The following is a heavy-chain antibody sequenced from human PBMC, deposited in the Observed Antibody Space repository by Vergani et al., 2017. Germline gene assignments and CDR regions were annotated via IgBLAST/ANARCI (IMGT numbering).Heavy chain of an antibody. CDR3: ARDPKGATHDY. D-gene: IGHD1-26*01. J-gene: IGHJ4*02. CDR1: GGSISSSNYY. V-gene: IGHV4-39*07. Sequence: QLQLQESGPGLVKPSETLSLTCTVSGGSISSSNYYWGWIRQPPGKGLEWIGNIYYSGNTYYNPSLESRVTISVDTFKNQFALKVSSVTAADTAVYYCARDPKGATHDYWGQGTLVTVSS. CDR2: IYYSGNT.